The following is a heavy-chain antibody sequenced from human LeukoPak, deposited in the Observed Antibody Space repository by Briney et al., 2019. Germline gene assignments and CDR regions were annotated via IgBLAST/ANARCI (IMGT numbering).Heavy chain of an antibody. D-gene: IGHD4-17*01. CDR2: IYNGGTT. J-gene: IGHJ3*02. Sequence: GGPLRLSCVASGFTVSSNYMNWVRQAPGKGLEWVSVIYNGGTTYYADSVKGRFTISRDNSKNTLYLHMNRLGAEDTAVYYCARDYGDYGRQIWGQGTMVTVSS. CDR3: ARDYGDYGRQI. CDR1: GFTVSSNY. V-gene: IGHV3-53*01.